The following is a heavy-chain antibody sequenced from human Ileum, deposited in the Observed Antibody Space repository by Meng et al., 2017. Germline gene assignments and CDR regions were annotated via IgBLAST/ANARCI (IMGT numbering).Heavy chain of an antibody. CDR2: ISGSGGRT. V-gene: IGHV3-23*01. CDR3: VPRLTANWGSCLDY. CDR1: GFTFSNYD. D-gene: IGHD7-27*01. Sequence: GESLKISCAASGFTFSNYDMSWVRQTPGKGLEWVSVISGSGGRTYYADSVKGRFTISRDNSKNTLYLQMNSLRPEDTAVYYCVPRLTANWGSCLDYWGQGTLVTVSS. J-gene: IGHJ4*02.